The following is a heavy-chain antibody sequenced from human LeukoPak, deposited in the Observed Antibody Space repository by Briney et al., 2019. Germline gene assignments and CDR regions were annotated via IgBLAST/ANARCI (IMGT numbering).Heavy chain of an antibody. CDR3: ARSRLRFLQWDY. CDR2: VDPSVATP. V-gene: IGHV1-46*01. Sequence: DTVKVSCKAPGDAFTNYCFHWVRQTPRHGLGWMGIVDPSVATPTYAERFQGRVTMTRDASTGTVYMELRSLKGEDTAVYYCARSRLRFLQWDYWGQGTVVTVSS. J-gene: IGHJ4*02. CDR1: GDAFTNYC. D-gene: IGHD3-3*01.